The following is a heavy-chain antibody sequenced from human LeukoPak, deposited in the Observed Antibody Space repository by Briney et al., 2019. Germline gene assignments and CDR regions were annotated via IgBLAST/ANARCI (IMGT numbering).Heavy chain of an antibody. CDR1: GFTFSSYA. J-gene: IGHJ4*02. Sequence: GGSLRLSCAASGFTFSSYAMSWVRQAPGKWLEWVSAISGSGGSTYYADSVKGRFTISRDNSKNTLYLQMNSLRAEDTAVYYCAKVSGYYDSSGYWSDYWGQGTLVTVSS. V-gene: IGHV3-23*01. CDR3: AKVSGYYDSSGYWSDY. D-gene: IGHD3-22*01. CDR2: ISGSGGST.